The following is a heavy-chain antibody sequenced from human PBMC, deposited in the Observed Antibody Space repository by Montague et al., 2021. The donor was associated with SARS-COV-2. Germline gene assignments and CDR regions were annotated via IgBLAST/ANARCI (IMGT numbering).Heavy chain of an antibody. CDR2: IDWDXDK. Sequence: PALVKPTQTLTLTCTFSGFSLSTSGMRASWIRPPPGKALEWLARIDWDXDKFYSTSLKTRLTISKDTSKNQVVLTMTNMDPVDTATYYCARSYYDILTAYYTPFDYWGQGTLVTVSS. D-gene: IGHD3-9*01. V-gene: IGHV2-70*04. CDR1: GFSLSTSGMR. CDR3: ARSYYDILTAYYTPFDY. J-gene: IGHJ4*02.